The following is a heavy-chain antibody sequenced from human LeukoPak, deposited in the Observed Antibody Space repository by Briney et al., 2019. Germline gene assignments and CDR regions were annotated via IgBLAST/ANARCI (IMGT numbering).Heavy chain of an antibody. V-gene: IGHV3-73*01. J-gene: IGHJ6*03. CDR2: IRSKANSYAT. CDR3: TKTTAYYYYYMDV. D-gene: IGHD4-17*01. CDR1: GFTFSGSA. Sequence: GGSLRLSCAASGFTFSGSAMHWVRQASGKGLEWVGRIRSKANSYATAYAASVKGRFTISRDDSKNTAYLQMNSLKTEDTAVYYCTKTTAYYYYYMDVWGKGTTVTVSS.